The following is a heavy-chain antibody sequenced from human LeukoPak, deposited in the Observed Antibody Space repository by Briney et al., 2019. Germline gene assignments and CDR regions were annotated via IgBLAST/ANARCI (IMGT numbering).Heavy chain of an antibody. V-gene: IGHV4-59*01. CDR2: VFHTGST. CDR1: GGSFSAYY. D-gene: IGHD1-26*01. J-gene: IGHJ4*02. Sequence: SETLSLTCAVYGGSFSAYYCSWIRQAPGKGLEWIGYVFHTGSTNYNPSLKSRVTISVDTPKNQSSLKLSSVSPTETALYTCSRDRGSQPFIDDWGQGTLVTVSS. CDR3: SRDRGSQPFIDD.